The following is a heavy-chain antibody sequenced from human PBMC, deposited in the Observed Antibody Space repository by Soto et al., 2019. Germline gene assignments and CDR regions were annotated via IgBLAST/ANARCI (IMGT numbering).Heavy chain of an antibody. V-gene: IGHV5-51*01. CDR3: ARAPSHGWFQHLDY. CDR1: GYSFANYW. CDR2: IYPGDSDT. J-gene: IGHJ4*02. D-gene: IGHD6-19*01. Sequence: PGESLKISCQGSGYSFANYWIGWVRQKPGKGLGWMGIIYPGDSDTRFSPSFQGHVTISANKSLNTADLQLSSLRASDTAIYYCARAPSHGWFQHLDYWGQGTLVTVSS.